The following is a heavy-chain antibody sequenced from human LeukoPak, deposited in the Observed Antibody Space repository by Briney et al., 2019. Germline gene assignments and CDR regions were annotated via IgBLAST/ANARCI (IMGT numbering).Heavy chain of an antibody. CDR2: INHSGST. Sequence: SETLSLTCAVYGGSFSGYYWSWIRQPPGKGLEWIGEINHSGSTNYNPSLKSRVTISVDTSKTQFSLKLSSVTAADTAVHYCARAPHYSSGWYRYWGQGTLVTVSS. J-gene: IGHJ4*02. D-gene: IGHD6-19*01. CDR3: ARAPHYSSGWYRY. CDR1: GGSFSGYY. V-gene: IGHV4-34*01.